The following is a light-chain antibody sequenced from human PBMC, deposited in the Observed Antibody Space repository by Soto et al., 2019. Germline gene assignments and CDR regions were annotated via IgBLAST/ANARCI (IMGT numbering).Light chain of an antibody. CDR3: QQYDNLPYT. CDR1: QDISNY. V-gene: IGKV1-33*01. Sequence: DIQMTQSPSSLSASVGDRVTITCQASQDISNYLNWYQQKPGKAPKLLIYDASNLETGVPSRFSGSGSETDFTFTISSLQAEDIATDYCQQYDNLPYTFGQGTKLEIK. CDR2: DAS. J-gene: IGKJ2*01.